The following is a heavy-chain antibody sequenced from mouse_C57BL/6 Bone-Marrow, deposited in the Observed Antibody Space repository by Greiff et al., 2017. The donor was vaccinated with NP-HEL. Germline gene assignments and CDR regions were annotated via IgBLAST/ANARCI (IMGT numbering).Heavy chain of an antibody. CDR1: GYTFTSYW. CDR2: IYPGSGST. Sequence: QVQLQHPGAELVKPGASVKMSCKASGYTFTSYWITWVKQRPGQGLEWIGDIYPGSGSTNYNEKFKSKATLTVDTSSSTAYMQLSSLTSEDSAVYYCALIYYYGSFYWYFDVWGTGTTVTVSS. D-gene: IGHD1-1*01. V-gene: IGHV1-55*01. J-gene: IGHJ1*03. CDR3: ALIYYYGSFYWYFDV.